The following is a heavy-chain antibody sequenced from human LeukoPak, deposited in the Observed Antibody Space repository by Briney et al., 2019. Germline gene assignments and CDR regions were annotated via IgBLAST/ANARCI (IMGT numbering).Heavy chain of an antibody. CDR1: GGSISGYY. Sequence: SETLSLTCTVSGGSISGYYWTWIRQPPGKGLEYIGYIYYSGSTNHNPSLKSRVAMSLDRANNQFSLSLTSVTAADTAVYYCTRESRPFCPFAYWGQGVLVTVSS. D-gene: IGHD2-2*01. CDR2: IYYSGST. V-gene: IGHV4-59*12. CDR3: TRESRPFCPFAY. J-gene: IGHJ4*02.